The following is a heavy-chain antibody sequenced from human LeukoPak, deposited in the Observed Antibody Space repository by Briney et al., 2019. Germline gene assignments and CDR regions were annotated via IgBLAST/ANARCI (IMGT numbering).Heavy chain of an antibody. V-gene: IGHV4-39*07. Sequence: PSETLSLTCTVSGGSISSSNYYWGWIRQPPGKGLEWIGSIYYSGSTYYNPSLKSRVTISVDTSKNQFSLKLSSVTAADTAVYYCARDRYSYGSYYYYYYMDVWGKGTTVTVSS. J-gene: IGHJ6*03. D-gene: IGHD5-18*01. CDR3: ARDRYSYGSYYYYYYMDV. CDR1: GGSISSSNYY. CDR2: IYYSGST.